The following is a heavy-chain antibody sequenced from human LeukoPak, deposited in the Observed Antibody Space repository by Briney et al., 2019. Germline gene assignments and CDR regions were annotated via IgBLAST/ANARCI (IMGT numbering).Heavy chain of an antibody. J-gene: IGHJ3*02. D-gene: IGHD3-10*01. V-gene: IGHV3-21*01. CDR2: ISSSNSYI. CDR1: GFTFSTYN. Sequence: NPGGSLRLSCAASGFTFSTYNMNWVRQAPGKGLEWVSSISSSNSYIYYADSVKGRFTISRDNAKNSVYLQMNSLRAEDTAVYYCARDTISEGWFGESSLSNAFDIWGQGTMVTVSS. CDR3: ARDTISEGWFGESSLSNAFDI.